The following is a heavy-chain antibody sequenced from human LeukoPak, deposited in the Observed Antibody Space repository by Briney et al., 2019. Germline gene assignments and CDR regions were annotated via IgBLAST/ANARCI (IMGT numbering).Heavy chain of an antibody. CDR1: GFTFSNYW. D-gene: IGHD1-26*01. CDR3: ARGRLWVMGATTYYDY. Sequence: PGGSLTLSCAASGFTFSNYWMSWVRQAPGKGLEWVANIKKDGSEKYYVDSVKGRFTISRDNAKNSLYLQMNSMRAEDTAVYYCARGRLWVMGATTYYDYWGQGTLVTVSS. J-gene: IGHJ4*02. CDR2: IKKDGSEK. V-gene: IGHV3-7*05.